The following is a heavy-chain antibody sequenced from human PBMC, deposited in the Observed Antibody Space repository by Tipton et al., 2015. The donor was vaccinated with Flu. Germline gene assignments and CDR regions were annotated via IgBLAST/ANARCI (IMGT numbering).Heavy chain of an antibody. Sequence: QSGPEVKKPGASVKVSCKASGYTFTSYLMHWVRQAPGQGLEWMGIINSNSGTTSYAQKLQGRVTMTRDTSTSTVYMELSSLRSEDTAVYYCARVPGSSGWPYYFDSWGQGTLVTVSS. CDR1: GYTFTSYL. J-gene: IGHJ4*02. CDR2: INSNSGTT. D-gene: IGHD6-19*01. V-gene: IGHV1-46*04. CDR3: ARVPGSSGWPYYFDS.